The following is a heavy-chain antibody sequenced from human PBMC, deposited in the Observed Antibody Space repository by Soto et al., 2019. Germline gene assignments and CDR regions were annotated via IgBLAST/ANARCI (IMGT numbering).Heavy chain of an antibody. CDR2: IYYSGST. D-gene: IGHD3-22*01. CDR1: GGSISSSSYY. CDR3: ATTQAIVVVIPWDY. J-gene: IGHJ4*02. V-gene: IGHV4-39*01. Sequence: QLQLQESGPGLVKPSETLSLTCTVSGGSISSSSYYWGWIRQPPGKGLEWIGSIYYSGSTYYNPSLKSRVTISVDTSKNQFSLKLCSVTAADTAVYYCATTQAIVVVIPWDYWGQGTLVTVSS.